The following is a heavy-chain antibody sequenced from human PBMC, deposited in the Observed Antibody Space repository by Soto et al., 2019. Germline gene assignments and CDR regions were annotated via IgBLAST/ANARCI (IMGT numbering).Heavy chain of an antibody. J-gene: IGHJ4*02. D-gene: IGHD3-22*01. CDR1: GGSISSGGHY. CDR2: IYYSGST. CDR3: ARNRGDYYDRSDVYYFDY. Sequence: SETLSLTCTVSGGSISSGGHYWSWIRQHPGKGLEWIGYIYYSGSTYYNPSLKSRVTISVDTSKNQFSLKLSSVTAADTAVYYCARNRGDYYDRSDVYYFDYWGQGTLVTVSS. V-gene: IGHV4-31*02.